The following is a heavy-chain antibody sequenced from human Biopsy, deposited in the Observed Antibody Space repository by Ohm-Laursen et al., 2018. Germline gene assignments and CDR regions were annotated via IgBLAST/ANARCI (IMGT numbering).Heavy chain of an antibody. CDR2: IFYSGIT. CDR3: ARHPTGFWFDP. CDR1: GGSVSSNVAY. Sequence: SETLSLTCTVSGGSVSSNVAYWAWIRQPPGKGLESIGSIFYSGITYYNPSLQSRVTMSVDTSKNQFFLNLTSVTAADTAVYYCARHPTGFWFDPWGQGTLVIVSS. V-gene: IGHV4-39*01. J-gene: IGHJ5*02.